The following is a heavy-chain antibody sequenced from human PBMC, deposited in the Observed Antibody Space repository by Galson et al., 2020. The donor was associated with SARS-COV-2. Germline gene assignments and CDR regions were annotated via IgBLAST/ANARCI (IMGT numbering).Heavy chain of an antibody. D-gene: IGHD3-10*02. V-gene: IGHV3-72*01. CDR1: GFTFSDHF. J-gene: IGHJ6*02. CDR3: ARCGLYCVSAGGWGMDV. Sequence: GGSLRLSCAGSGFTFSDHFMDWVRQAPGKGLEWVGRTRNKANSYIAEYAASVKGRFTISRDDSKNSVYLQVNSLTAEDTAVYYCARCGLYCVSAGGWGMDVWGQGTTVTVSS. CDR2: TRNKANSYIA.